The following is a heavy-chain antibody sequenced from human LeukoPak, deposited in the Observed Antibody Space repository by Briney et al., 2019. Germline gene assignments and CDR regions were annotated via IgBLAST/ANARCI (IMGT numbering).Heavy chain of an antibody. Sequence: GGSLRLSCAASGFTFSSYAMSWVRQAPGKGLEWVSAISGSGGSTYYADSVKGRFTISRDNPKNTLYLQMNSLRAEDTAVYHCAKDPRVLIRGVIMLPFFDYWGQGTLVTVSS. CDR3: AKDPRVLIRGVIMLPFFDY. D-gene: IGHD3-10*01. J-gene: IGHJ4*02. CDR1: GFTFSSYA. V-gene: IGHV3-23*01. CDR2: ISGSGGST.